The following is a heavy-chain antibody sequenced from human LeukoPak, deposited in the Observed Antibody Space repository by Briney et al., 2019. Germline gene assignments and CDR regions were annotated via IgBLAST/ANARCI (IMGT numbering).Heavy chain of an antibody. CDR3: ARDEGYCSSTSCSNYYYYGMDV. V-gene: IGHV1-2*02. CDR1: GYSFTGYF. D-gene: IGHD2-2*01. CDR2: INPNSGDT. J-gene: IGHJ6*02. Sequence: ASVKVSCKASGYSFTGYFMQWVRQAPGQGLEWMGWINPNSGDTNYAQKFQGRVTMTRDTSISTAYMELSRLRSDDTAVYYCARDEGYCSSTSCSNYYYYGMDVWGQGTTVTVSS.